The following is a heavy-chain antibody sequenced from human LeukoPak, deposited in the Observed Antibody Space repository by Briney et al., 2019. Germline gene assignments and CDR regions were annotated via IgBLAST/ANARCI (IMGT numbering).Heavy chain of an antibody. CDR3: AREYYYGSGSYLGSHY. CDR2: INPNSGGT. V-gene: IGHV1-2*02. CDR1: GYTFTGYY. J-gene: IGHJ4*02. Sequence: ASVKVSCRASGYTFTGYYMHWVRQAPGQGLEWMGWINPNSGGTNYAQKFQGRVTMTRDTSISTAYMELSRLRSDDTAVYYCAREYYYGSGSYLGSHYWGQGTLVTVSS. D-gene: IGHD3-10*01.